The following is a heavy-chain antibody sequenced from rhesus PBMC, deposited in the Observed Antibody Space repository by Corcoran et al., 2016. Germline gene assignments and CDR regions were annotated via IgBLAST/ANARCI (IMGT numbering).Heavy chain of an antibody. J-gene: IGHJ1*01. CDR2: IRSKPNNSRT. CDR3: ARLRLTGYFEF. CDR1: GFTFSSSA. Sequence: EVQLVESGGGLVQPGGSLRLSCSASGFTFSSSAMHWVRQASGKGVEWVGLIRSKPNNSRTGYAASVKGRFTFSRDDSKNTVYLQMNSLKIEDTAVYYCARLRLTGYFEFWGQGALVTVSS. V-gene: IGHV3-118*01. D-gene: IGHD3-40*01.